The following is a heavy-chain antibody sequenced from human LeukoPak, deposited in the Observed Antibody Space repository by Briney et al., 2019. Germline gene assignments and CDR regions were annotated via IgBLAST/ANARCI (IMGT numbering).Heavy chain of an antibody. Sequence: ASVKVSCKASGYAFTGYYMHWVLQAPGQGLEWMGRINPNSGGTNYAQKFQGRVTMTRDTSISTAYMELSRLRSDDTAVYYCARVGPPGIAVADTNWGQGTLVTVSS. CDR1: GYAFTGYY. CDR3: ARVGPPGIAVADTN. D-gene: IGHD6-19*01. J-gene: IGHJ4*02. V-gene: IGHV1-2*06. CDR2: INPNSGGT.